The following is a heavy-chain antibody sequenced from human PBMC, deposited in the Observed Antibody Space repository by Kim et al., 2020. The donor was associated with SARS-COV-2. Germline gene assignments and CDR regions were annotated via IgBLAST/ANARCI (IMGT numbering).Heavy chain of an antibody. J-gene: IGHJ4*02. CDR3: TTKNY. V-gene: IGHV3-7*01. CDR1: GFTISSSW. Sequence: GALRLSCSASGFTISSSWMTWVRQAPGKGLEWVGNINRDGSGQNYVGSVRGRFTISRDNTKNSLYLQMESLRAEDTAVYYCTTKNYWGQGTLVTVSS. CDR2: INRDGSGQ.